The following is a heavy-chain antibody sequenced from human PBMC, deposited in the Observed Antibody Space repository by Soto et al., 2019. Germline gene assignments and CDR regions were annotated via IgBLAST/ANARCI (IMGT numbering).Heavy chain of an antibody. CDR2: IIPIFGTA. CDR3: ARTNTLSSRLPYWYLDL. CDR1: GGTFSSYA. D-gene: IGHD2-2*02. V-gene: IGHV1-69*01. J-gene: IGHJ2*01. Sequence: QGQLVQSGAEVKKPGSSVKVSCKASGGTFSSYAISWVRQAPGQGLEWMGGIIPIFGTANYAQKFQGRVTITADESTSTAYMELSSLRSEDTAVYYCARTNTLSSRLPYWYLDLWGRGTLVTVSS.